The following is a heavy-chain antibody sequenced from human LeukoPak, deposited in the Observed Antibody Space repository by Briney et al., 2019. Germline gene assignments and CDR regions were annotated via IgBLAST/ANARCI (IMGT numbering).Heavy chain of an antibody. D-gene: IGHD3-10*02. CDR1: GFTFSSYE. CDR2: ISSSVSTI. V-gene: IGHV3-48*03. CDR3: AELGITMIGGV. Sequence: GGSLRLSCAASGFTFSSYEMNGVRQAPGKGLEWVSYISSSVSTIYYADSVKGRFTISRDNAKNSLYLQMNSLRAEDTAVYYCAELGITMIGGVWGKGTTVTISS. J-gene: IGHJ6*04.